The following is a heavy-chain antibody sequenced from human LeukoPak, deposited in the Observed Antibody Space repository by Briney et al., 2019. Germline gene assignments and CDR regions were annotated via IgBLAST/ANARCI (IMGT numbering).Heavy chain of an antibody. CDR3: ARDGRRRVVVYYFDY. Sequence: EGSLRLSCAASGFTFSTYAMHWVRQAPGKGLEWVAFISHDGSNKYYGDSVRGRFTISRDNSKNTVYLQMNSLRAEDTAVYSCARDGRRRVVVYYFDYWGQGTLVTVSS. V-gene: IGHV3-30-3*01. CDR2: ISHDGSNK. D-gene: IGHD2-15*01. CDR1: GFTFSTYA. J-gene: IGHJ4*02.